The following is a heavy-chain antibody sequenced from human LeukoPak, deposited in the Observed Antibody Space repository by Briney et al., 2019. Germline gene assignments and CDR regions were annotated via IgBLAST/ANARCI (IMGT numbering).Heavy chain of an antibody. J-gene: IGHJ3*02. D-gene: IGHD1-26*01. CDR2: ISGSGSYT. Sequence: PGGSLRLSCAASEFTFSDYYMSWIRQAPGKGLEWVSSISGSGSYTDYADSVKGRFTISRDNDKNSLYLQVNSLRAEDTAVYYCARDGIVGATDAFDIWGQGTMVTVSS. CDR3: ARDGIVGATDAFDI. CDR1: EFTFSDYY. V-gene: IGHV3-11*05.